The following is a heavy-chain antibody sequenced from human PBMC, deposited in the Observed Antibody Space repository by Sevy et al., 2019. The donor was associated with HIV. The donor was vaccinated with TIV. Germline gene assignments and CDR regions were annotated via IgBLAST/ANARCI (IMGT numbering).Heavy chain of an antibody. V-gene: IGHV3-48*03. D-gene: IGHD1-26*01. Sequence: GGSLRLACAASGFTFNSYDMNRVRRAPGKGLEWISYISGSGNTIYYADSVKGRFTISRDNAKKTLSLQMNSLRAEDTAVYYCSGDLRLSGIYRSDYWGQGTLVTVSS. CDR3: SGDLRLSGIYRSDY. J-gene: IGHJ4*02. CDR2: ISGSGNTI. CDR1: GFTFNSYD.